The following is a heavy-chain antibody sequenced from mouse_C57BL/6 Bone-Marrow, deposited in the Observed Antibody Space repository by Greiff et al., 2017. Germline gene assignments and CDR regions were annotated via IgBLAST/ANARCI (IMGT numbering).Heavy chain of an antibody. V-gene: IGHV1-76*01. CDR1: GYTFTDYY. CDR2: IYPGSGNT. D-gene: IGHD1-1*01. J-gene: IGHJ1*03. CDR3: ARAKLLRYWYFDV. Sequence: QVQLQQSGAELVRPGASVKLSCKASGYTFTDYYINWVKQRPGQGLEWIARIYPGSGNTYYNEKFKGKATLTAEKSSSTAYMQLSSLTSEDSAVYFYARAKLLRYWYFDVWGTGTTVTVSS.